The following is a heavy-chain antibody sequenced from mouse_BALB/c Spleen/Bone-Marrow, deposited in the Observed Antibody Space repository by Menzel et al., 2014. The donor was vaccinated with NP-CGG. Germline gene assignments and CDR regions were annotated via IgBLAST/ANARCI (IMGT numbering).Heavy chain of an antibody. CDR2: INNGGGST. CDR1: GFTFIAYT. V-gene: IGHV5-12-2*01. J-gene: IGHJ4*01. Sequence: EVQRVESGGVLVEPGGSLKLSCAASGFTFIAYTMSWIRQTPEKRLEWVAYINNGGGSTYYPDTVKGRFTISRDNAKNTLYLQMSSLKSEDTAMYYCARQGEERPVLAMDYWGQGTSVTVSS. CDR3: ARQGEERPVLAMDY. D-gene: IGHD2-14*01.